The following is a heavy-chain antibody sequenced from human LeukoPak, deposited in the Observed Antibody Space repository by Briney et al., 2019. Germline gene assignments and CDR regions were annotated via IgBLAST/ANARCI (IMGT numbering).Heavy chain of an antibody. CDR2: IYHSRST. CDR3: ARVRGYCSGGSCYNWFDP. J-gene: IGHJ5*02. CDR1: GYSISSGYY. D-gene: IGHD2-15*01. Sequence: SETLSLTCTVSGYSISSGYYWGWIRQPPAKGLEWIGSIYHSRSTYYNPYLKSRVTISVDTSKDQFSLKLSSVPGADTAVYYGARVRGYCSGGSCYNWFDPWGQGALVTVSS. V-gene: IGHV4-38-2*02.